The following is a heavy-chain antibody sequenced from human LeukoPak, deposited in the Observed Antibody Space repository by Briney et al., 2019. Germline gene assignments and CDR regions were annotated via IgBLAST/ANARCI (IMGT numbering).Heavy chain of an antibody. CDR2: IKQDGSEK. Sequence: GGSLRLSCAASGFTFSNYWMSWVRQAPGKGLEWVANIKQDGSEKYYVDSVKGRFTISRDNAKNSLYLQMNSLRAEDTAVYYCARDPASGWQQLVYFDYWGQGTLVTVSS. J-gene: IGHJ4*02. CDR3: ARDPASGWQQLVYFDY. V-gene: IGHV3-7*01. D-gene: IGHD6-13*01. CDR1: GFTFSNYW.